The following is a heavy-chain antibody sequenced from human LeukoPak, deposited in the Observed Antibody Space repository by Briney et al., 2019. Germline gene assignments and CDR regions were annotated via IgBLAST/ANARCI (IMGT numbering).Heavy chain of an antibody. CDR2: ISWNSGYI. J-gene: IGHJ4*02. CDR3: AKVRGTYSSGFFFDY. CDR1: GFSFDDYA. Sequence: GRSLRLSCAASGFSFDDYAMHWVRQAPGKGLEWLSIISWNSGYIGYADSVKGRFTISRENAKNSLYLQMNSLRAEDTAFYYCAKVRGTYSSGFFFDYWGQGALVTVSS. D-gene: IGHD6-19*01. V-gene: IGHV3-9*01.